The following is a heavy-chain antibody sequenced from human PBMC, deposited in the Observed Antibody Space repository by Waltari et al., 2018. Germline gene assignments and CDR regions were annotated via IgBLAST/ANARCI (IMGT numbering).Heavy chain of an antibody. CDR1: GGTFSSYA. CDR3: ARVPRDNYYYYYMDV. CDR2: IVTILGIA. V-gene: IGHV1-69*04. Sequence: QVQLVQSGAEVKKPGSSVKVSCKASGGTFSSYAISWVRQAPGQGLEWMGGIVTILGIANDAQKFQGRVTITADESTSTDYMELSSLRSEGTAVYYCARVPRDNYYYYYMDVWGKGTTVTVSS. D-gene: IGHD2-15*01. J-gene: IGHJ6*03.